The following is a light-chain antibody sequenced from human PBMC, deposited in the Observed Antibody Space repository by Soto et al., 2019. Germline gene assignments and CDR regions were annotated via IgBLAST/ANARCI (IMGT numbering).Light chain of an antibody. J-gene: IGKJ2*01. Sequence: EIVLTQAPSTLSLYPGERATLSCRASQSVSSYLAWYQQKPGQAPRLLIYDASSRATGIPARFSGSGFGTDFTLTISSLESEDSAVYYCQQRSYWPPYTFGQGTKVDIK. CDR3: QQRSYWPPYT. CDR1: QSVSSY. V-gene: IGKV3-11*01. CDR2: DAS.